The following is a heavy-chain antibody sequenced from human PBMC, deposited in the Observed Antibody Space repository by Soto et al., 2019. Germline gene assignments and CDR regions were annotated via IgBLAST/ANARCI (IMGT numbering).Heavy chain of an antibody. CDR2: MNPNSGNT. J-gene: IGHJ5*02. D-gene: IGHD3-3*01. CDR1: GYTFTSYD. V-gene: IGHV1-8*01. CDR3: ARRRDYYDFWSGYYRSNGWFDP. Sequence: ASVKVSCKASGYTFTSYDINWVRQATGQGLEWMGWMNPNSGNTSYAQKFQGRVTMTRNTSISTAYMELSSLRSEDTAVYYCARRRDYYDFWSGYYRSNGWFDPWGQGTLVTVSS.